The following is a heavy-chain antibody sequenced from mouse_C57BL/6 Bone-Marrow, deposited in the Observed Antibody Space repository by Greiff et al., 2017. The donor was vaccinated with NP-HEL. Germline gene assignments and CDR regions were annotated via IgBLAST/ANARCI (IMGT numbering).Heavy chain of an antibody. CDR1: GFTFSDYG. J-gene: IGHJ2*01. CDR3: ARQDLYYFDY. CDR2: ISSGSSTI. V-gene: IGHV5-17*01. Sequence: EVKVVESGGGLVKPGGSLKLSCAASGFTFSDYGMHWVRQAPEKGLEWVAYISSGSSTIYYADTVKGRFTISRDNAKNTLFLQMTSLRSEDTAMYYCARQDLYYFDYWGQGTTLTVSS.